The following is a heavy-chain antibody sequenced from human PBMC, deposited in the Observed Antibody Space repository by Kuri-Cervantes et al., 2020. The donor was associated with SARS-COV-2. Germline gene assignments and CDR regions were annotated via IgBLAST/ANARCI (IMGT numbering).Heavy chain of an antibody. CDR1: GFTFSSYG. J-gene: IGHJ5*02. D-gene: IGHD6-19*01. CDR3: ARSSGYSSGWSSGRNWFDP. V-gene: IGHV3-30*03. Sequence: GGSLRLSCAASGFTFSSYGMHWVRQAPGKGLEWVAVISYDGSNKYYADSVKGRFTISRDNSKNTLYLQMNSLRSEDTAVYYCARSSGYSSGWSSGRNWFDPWGQGTLVTVSS. CDR2: ISYDGSNK.